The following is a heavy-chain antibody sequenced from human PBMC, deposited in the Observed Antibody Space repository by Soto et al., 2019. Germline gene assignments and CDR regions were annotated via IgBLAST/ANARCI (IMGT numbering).Heavy chain of an antibody. CDR1: GYTFTSYG. V-gene: IGHV1-18*01. CDR2: ISAYNGNR. D-gene: IGHD2-2*01. Sequence: GASVKVSCKASGYTFTSYGISWVRQAPGQGLEWMGWISAYNGNRNYAQKFQGRVTITADESTSTAYMELSSLRSEDTAVYYCARARGYCSSTSCYSYYYGMDVWGQGTTVTVSS. J-gene: IGHJ6*02. CDR3: ARARGYCSSTSCYSYYYGMDV.